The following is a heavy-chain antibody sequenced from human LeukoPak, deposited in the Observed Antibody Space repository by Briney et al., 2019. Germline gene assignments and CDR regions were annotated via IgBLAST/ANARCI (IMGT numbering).Heavy chain of an antibody. Sequence: GGSLRLSCAASGFTFSGSAMHWVRQASGKGLEWVGRIRSKANSYATAYAASVKGRFTISRGDSKNTAYLQMNSLKTEDTAVYYCTRHAGDGITMVRGVIDDAFDIWGQGTMVTVSS. D-gene: IGHD3-10*01. CDR1: GFTFSGSA. J-gene: IGHJ3*02. CDR3: TRHAGDGITMVRGVIDDAFDI. V-gene: IGHV3-73*01. CDR2: IRSKANSYAT.